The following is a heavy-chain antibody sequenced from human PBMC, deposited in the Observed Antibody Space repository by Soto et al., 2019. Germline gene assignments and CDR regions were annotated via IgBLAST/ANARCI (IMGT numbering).Heavy chain of an antibody. D-gene: IGHD3-10*01. Sequence: ASVKVSCKASGYTFTSYAMHWVRQAPGQRLEWMGWINAGNGNTNYAQKLQGRVTMTTDTSTSTAYMELRSLRSDDTAVYYCARGGIGLLWFGELLPFDYWGQGTLVTVSS. V-gene: IGHV1-3*01. CDR1: GYTFTSYA. CDR3: ARGGIGLLWFGELLPFDY. CDR2: INAGNGNT. J-gene: IGHJ4*02.